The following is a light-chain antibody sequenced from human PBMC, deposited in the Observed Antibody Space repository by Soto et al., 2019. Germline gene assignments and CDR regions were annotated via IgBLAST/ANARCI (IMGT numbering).Light chain of an antibody. CDR1: SSDVGGYNY. V-gene: IGLV2-14*03. J-gene: IGLJ3*02. CDR2: DVT. Sequence: QSVLTQPASVSGSPGQSITISCTGTSSDVGGYNYVSWYQHHPGKAPKVMIYDVTSRPSGVSNRFSGSKSGNTASLTISGLQAEDEADYYCSSYTSTSTGVFGGGTKLTVL. CDR3: SSYTSTSTGV.